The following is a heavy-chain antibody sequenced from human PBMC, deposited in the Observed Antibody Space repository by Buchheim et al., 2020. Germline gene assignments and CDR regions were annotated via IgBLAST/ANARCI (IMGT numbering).Heavy chain of an antibody. J-gene: IGHJ4*02. CDR2: ISNDGTTT. CDR3: ARSFVGALDY. Sequence: EVQLVESGGGLVQPGGSLRLSCAASGFTFSSYWMHWVRQAPGKGLVWLSVISNDGTTTSNADSVKGRFIVSRDNAKNTLYLQMNSLRAEDTAVYYGARSFVGALDYWGQGIL. CDR1: GFTFSSYW. D-gene: IGHD1-26*01. V-gene: IGHV3-74*01.